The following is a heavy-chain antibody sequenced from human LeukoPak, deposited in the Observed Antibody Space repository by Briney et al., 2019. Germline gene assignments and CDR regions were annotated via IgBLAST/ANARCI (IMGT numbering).Heavy chain of an antibody. CDR3: AREFGGAFDI. D-gene: IGHD3-16*01. J-gene: IGHJ3*02. Sequence: GGSLRLSCAASGFMFGEYSMHWARQAPGKGLEWVAVISYDGNDKYYADSVKGRITVSRDNSKNTVFLLMNSLRPDDTAVFYCAREFGGAFDIWGQGTMVTVSS. V-gene: IGHV3-30-3*01. CDR1: GFMFGEYS. CDR2: ISYDGNDK.